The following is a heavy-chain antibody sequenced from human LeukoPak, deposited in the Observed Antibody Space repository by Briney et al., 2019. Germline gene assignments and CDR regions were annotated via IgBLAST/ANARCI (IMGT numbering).Heavy chain of an antibody. D-gene: IGHD3-10*01. V-gene: IGHV4-34*01. J-gene: IGHJ4*02. CDR1: GGSFSVYY. CDR2: ISHSGST. CDR3: ARGRGVRGSNDY. Sequence: SETLSLTCAVYGGSFSVYYWSWIRQPPGKGLEWIGEISHSGSTNFNPSLKSRVSMSVDTSQNQFSLKLNSVTAADTAVYYCARGRGVRGSNDYWGQGTLVTVSS.